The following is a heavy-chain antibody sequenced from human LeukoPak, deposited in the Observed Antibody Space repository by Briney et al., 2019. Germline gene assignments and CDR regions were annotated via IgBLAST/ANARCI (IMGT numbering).Heavy chain of an antibody. CDR2: INSDGSNT. CDR1: GFTFSSYR. V-gene: IGHV3-74*01. J-gene: IGHJ4*02. CDR3: ARDPVGARPDF. Sequence: PGGSLRLSCAASGFTFSSYRTHWVRQAPGKGLVWVSRINSDGSNTNYADAVKGRFTISRDSARNTLYLDMNSLRAEDTAVYYCARDPVGARPDFWGQGTLVTVSS. D-gene: IGHD1-26*01.